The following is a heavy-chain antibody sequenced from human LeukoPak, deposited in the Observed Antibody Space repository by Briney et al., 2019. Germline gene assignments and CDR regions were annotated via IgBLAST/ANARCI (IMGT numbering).Heavy chain of an antibody. D-gene: IGHD3-22*01. CDR2: IYYSGST. CDR3: ARVGALYDSSGYYLSQFDY. V-gene: IGHV4-30-4*01. J-gene: IGHJ4*02. Sequence: SETLSFTCTVSGGSISSGDYYWSWIRQPPGKGLEWIGYIYYSGSTYYNPSLKSRVTISVDTSKNQFSLKLSSVTAADTAVYYCARVGALYDSSGYYLSQFDYWGQGTLVTVSS. CDR1: GGSISSGDYY.